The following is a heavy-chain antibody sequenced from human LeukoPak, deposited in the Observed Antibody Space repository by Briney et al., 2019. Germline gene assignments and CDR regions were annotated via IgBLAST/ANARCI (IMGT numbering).Heavy chain of an antibody. Sequence: SETLSLTCTVSGGSISSGGYYWSWIRQPPGKGLEWIGYIYHSGSTYYNPSLKSRVTISVDRSKNQFSLKLSSVTAADTAVYYCARGRMGGSANWGQGTLVTVSS. D-gene: IGHD3-16*01. CDR2: IYHSGST. J-gene: IGHJ4*02. CDR3: ARGRMGGSAN. V-gene: IGHV4-30-2*01. CDR1: GGSISSGGYY.